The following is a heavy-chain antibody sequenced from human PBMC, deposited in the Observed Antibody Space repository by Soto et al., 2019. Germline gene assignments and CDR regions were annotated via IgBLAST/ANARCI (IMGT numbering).Heavy chain of an antibody. Sequence: EVQLVESGGGLVKPGGSLRLSCAASGLTFSSYSMNWVRQAPGKGLEWVSSISSSSRYIYYADSVKGRFTISSDNAKNSLYLQMNSLRAEDTAVYYCARQYCGGDCYSLNYYYGMDVWGQGTTVTVSS. CDR3: ARQYCGGDCYSLNYYYGMDV. CDR2: ISSSSRYI. J-gene: IGHJ6*02. V-gene: IGHV3-21*01. D-gene: IGHD2-21*02. CDR1: GLTFSSYS.